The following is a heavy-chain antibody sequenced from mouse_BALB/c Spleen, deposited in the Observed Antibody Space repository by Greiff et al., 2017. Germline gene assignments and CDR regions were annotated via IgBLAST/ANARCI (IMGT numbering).Heavy chain of an antibody. D-gene: IGHD2-1*01. Sequence: VQLQQSGAELVRPGALVKLSCKASGFNIKDYYMHWVKQRPEQGLEWIGWIDPENGNTIYDPKFQGKASITADTSSNTAYLQLSSLTSEDTAVYYCAYGNYGGAMDYWGQGTSVTVSS. V-gene: IGHV14-1*02. CDR3: AYGNYGGAMDY. CDR1: GFNIKDYY. CDR2: IDPENGNT. J-gene: IGHJ4*01.